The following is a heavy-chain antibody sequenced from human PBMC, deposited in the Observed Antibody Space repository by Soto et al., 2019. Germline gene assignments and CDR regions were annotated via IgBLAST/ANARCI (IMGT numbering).Heavy chain of an antibody. CDR3: ARRAGWFGDPTGLAFDI. CDR1: GGSISSSSYY. J-gene: IGHJ3*02. Sequence: SATLSLTCTVSGGSISSSSYYWVWICQPPGKGLEWIGSIYYSGSTYYNPSLKSRVTISVDTSKNQFSLKLSSVTAADTAVYYCARRAGWFGDPTGLAFDIWGQGTMVTVS. CDR2: IYYSGST. V-gene: IGHV4-39*01. D-gene: IGHD3-10*01.